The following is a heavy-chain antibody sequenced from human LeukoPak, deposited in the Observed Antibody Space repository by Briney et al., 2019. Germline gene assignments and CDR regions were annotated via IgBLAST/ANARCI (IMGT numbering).Heavy chain of an antibody. CDR1: GGSISTTGYY. V-gene: IGHV4-39*01. Sequence: SQTLSLTCTVSGGSISTTGYYWAWIRQPPGKGLEWIGRIYYSGSTYYNPSLKSRVTISVDTSKNQFSLKLSSVTAADTAVYYCARQGAVTAFNSWGQGTLVTVSS. CDR2: IYYSGST. D-gene: IGHD2-21*02. J-gene: IGHJ4*02. CDR3: ARQGAVTAFNS.